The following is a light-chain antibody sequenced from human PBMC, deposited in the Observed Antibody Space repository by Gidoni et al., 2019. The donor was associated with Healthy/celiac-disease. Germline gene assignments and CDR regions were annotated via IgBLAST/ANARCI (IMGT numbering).Light chain of an antibody. CDR3: AAWDDSLSGWV. CDR2: RNN. V-gene: IGLV1-47*01. CDR1: SSNIGSNY. J-gene: IGLJ3*02. Sequence: PHSASGTPGQRVTISCSGSSSNIGSNYVYWYQQLPGTAPKLLIYRNNQRPSGVPDRFSGSKSGTSASLAISGLRSEDEADYYCAAWDDSLSGWVFGGGTKLTVL.